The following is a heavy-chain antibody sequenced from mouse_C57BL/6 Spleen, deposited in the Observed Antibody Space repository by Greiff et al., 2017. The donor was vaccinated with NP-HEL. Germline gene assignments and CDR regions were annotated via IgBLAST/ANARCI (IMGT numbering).Heavy chain of an antibody. Sequence: QVQLQQSGPGLVQPSQSLSITCTVSGFSLTSYGVHWVRQSPGKGLEWLGVIWRGGSTDYNAAFISRLSISKDNSKSQVFFKMNSLQADDTAIYYCARMDYGNYYYAMDYWGQGTSVTVSS. CDR3: ARMDYGNYYYAMDY. D-gene: IGHD2-1*01. V-gene: IGHV2-2*01. CDR1: GFSLTSYG. J-gene: IGHJ4*01. CDR2: IWRGGST.